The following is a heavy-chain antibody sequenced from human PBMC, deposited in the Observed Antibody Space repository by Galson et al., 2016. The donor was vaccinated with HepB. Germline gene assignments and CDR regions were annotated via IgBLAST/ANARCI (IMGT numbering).Heavy chain of an antibody. V-gene: IGHV3-11*06. CDR3: ARRNQRGYSGYDAGYYYYGLDV. Sequence: SLRLSCAASGFTFSDYYMSWIRQAPGKGLEWVSYISSSSHYTNHADSVKGRFTISRDNAKNSLFLQMNSLRVEDTAVYYCARRNQRGYSGYDAGYYYYGLDVWGQGTMVTVSS. CDR1: GFTFSDYY. J-gene: IGHJ6*02. D-gene: IGHD5-12*01. CDR2: ISSSSHYT.